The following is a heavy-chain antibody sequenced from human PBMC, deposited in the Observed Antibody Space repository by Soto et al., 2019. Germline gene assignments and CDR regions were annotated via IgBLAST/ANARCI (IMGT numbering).Heavy chain of an antibody. CDR3: ARDSTYYDILTGYRPYGMDV. V-gene: IGHV4-30-2*01. CDR1: GGSVSSGGYS. D-gene: IGHD3-9*01. J-gene: IGHJ6*02. Sequence: SVTLSLTCAVSGGSVSSGGYSWRWIRQPPGKGLEWIGYIYHSGSTYYNPSLKSRVTISEDRSKNQFSLKLSSVTAADTAVYYCARDSTYYDILTGYRPYGMDVWGQGTTVTAP. CDR2: IYHSGST.